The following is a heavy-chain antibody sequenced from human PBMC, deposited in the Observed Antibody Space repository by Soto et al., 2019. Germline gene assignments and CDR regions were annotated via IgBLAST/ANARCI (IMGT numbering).Heavy chain of an antibody. CDR3: ARSDYYGSGSYTGPRDY. CDR1: GGTFSSYT. Sequence: KVSCKASGGTFSSYTISWVRQAPGQGLEWMGRIIPILGIANYAQKFQGRVTITADKSTSTAYMELSSLRSEGTAVYYCARSDYYGSGSYTGPRDYWGQGTLVTVSS. V-gene: IGHV1-69*02. J-gene: IGHJ4*02. D-gene: IGHD3-10*01. CDR2: IIPILGIA.